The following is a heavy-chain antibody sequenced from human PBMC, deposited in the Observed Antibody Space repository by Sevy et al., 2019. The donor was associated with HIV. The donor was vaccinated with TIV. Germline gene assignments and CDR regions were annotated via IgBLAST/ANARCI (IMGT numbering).Heavy chain of an antibody. CDR2: ISYDGSNK. V-gene: IGHV3-30-3*01. CDR3: ARAGAPYYDSSEGYYFDY. CDR1: GFTFSSYA. Sequence: GGSLRLSCVASGFTFSSYAMHWVRQAPGKGLEWVAVISYDGSNKYYADSVKGRFTISRDNSKNTLYLQMNSLRAEDTAVYYCARAGAPYYDSSEGYYFDYWGQGTLVTVSS. J-gene: IGHJ4*02. D-gene: IGHD3-22*01.